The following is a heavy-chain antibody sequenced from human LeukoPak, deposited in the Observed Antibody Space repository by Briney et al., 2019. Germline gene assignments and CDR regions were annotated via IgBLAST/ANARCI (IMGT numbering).Heavy chain of an antibody. CDR1: GFTFSSYA. J-gene: IGHJ4*02. V-gene: IGHV3-23*01. CDR2: ISGSGGST. D-gene: IGHD3-10*01. CDR3: AKDLPYGSGTGWSY. Sequence: GGSLRLSCAASGFTFSSYAMSWVRQSPGKGLEWVSAISGSGGSTYYADSVKGRFTISRDNSKNTLYLQMNSLRAEDTAVYYCAKDLPYGSGTGWSYWGQGTLVTVSS.